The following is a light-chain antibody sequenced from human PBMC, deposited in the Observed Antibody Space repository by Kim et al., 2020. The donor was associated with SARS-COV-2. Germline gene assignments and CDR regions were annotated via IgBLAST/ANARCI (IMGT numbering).Light chain of an antibody. CDR3: QQYNDWPPGDT. Sequence: SPGERVTLSCRASQSVGSNLAWYQQTAGRGPRLLIYGASTRATGIPARFSGSGSGTEFTLTISSLQSEDFALYYCQQYNDWPPGDTFGRGTKLEI. CDR1: QSVGSN. J-gene: IGKJ2*01. CDR2: GAS. V-gene: IGKV3-15*01.